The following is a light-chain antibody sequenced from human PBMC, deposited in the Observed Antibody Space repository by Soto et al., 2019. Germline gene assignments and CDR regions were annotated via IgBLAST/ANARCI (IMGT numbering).Light chain of an antibody. Sequence: EIVLTQSPATLSLSPGERATLSCRASQSVGSFLAWYQQKPGQAPRLLIYDTSIRATGIPARFSGSGSGTDFTLTISSLEPEDFAVYYCQQRSNCLFGQGTRLEIK. V-gene: IGKV3-11*01. CDR2: DTS. CDR1: QSVGSF. CDR3: QQRSNCL. J-gene: IGKJ5*01.